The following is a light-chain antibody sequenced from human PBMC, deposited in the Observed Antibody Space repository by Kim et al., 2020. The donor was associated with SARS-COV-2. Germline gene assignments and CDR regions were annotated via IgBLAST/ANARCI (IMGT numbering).Light chain of an antibody. J-gene: IGLJ2*01. Sequence: SSELTQDPAVSVALGQTVRITCQGDSLRRYYASWYQQKPGQAPVVVIYGKGNRPSGIPDRFSGSSSGNTASLTITGAQAEDEADYYCNSRDSSTNNLVFGGGTKVTVL. V-gene: IGLV3-19*01. CDR2: GKG. CDR1: SLRRYY. CDR3: NSRDSSTNNLV.